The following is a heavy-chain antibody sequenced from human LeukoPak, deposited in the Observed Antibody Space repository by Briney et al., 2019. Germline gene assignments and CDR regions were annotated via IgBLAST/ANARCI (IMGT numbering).Heavy chain of an antibody. J-gene: IGHJ3*02. V-gene: IGHV4-34*01. CDR3: ARVPLRAFDI. CDR1: GGSISSYY. CDR2: INHSGST. Sequence: SETLSLTCTVSGGSISSYYWSWIRQPPGKGLEWIGEINHSGSTNYNPSLKSRVTISVDTSKNQFSLKLSSVTAADTAVYYCARVPLRAFDIWGQGTMVTVSS.